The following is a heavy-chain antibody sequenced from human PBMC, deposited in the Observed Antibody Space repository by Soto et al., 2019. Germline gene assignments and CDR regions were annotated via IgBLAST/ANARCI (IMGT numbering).Heavy chain of an antibody. J-gene: IGHJ4*02. CDR2: FDPEDGET. CDR1: GYTLTELS. D-gene: IGHD3-3*01. Sequence: ASVKVSCKVSGYTLTELSMHWVRQAPGKGLEWMGGFDPEDGETIYAQKFQGRVTMTEDTSTDTAYMELSSLRSEDTAVYNRATDKSLVGPDYDFWSGYPPDVVDYWGQGTLVTVSS. CDR3: ATDKSLVGPDYDFWSGYPPDVVDY. V-gene: IGHV1-24*01.